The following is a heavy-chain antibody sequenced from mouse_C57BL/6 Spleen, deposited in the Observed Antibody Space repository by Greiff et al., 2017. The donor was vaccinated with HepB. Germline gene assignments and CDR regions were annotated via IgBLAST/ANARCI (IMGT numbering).Heavy chain of an antibody. CDR1: GYAFSSSW. V-gene: IGHV1-82*01. J-gene: IGHJ2*01. CDR3: ARKLRLPYFDY. CDR2: IYPGDGDT. D-gene: IGHD3-2*02. Sequence: QVQLQQSGPELVKPGASVKISCKASGYAFSSSWMNWVKQRPGKGLEWIGRIYPGDGDTNYNGKFKGKATLTADKSSSTAYMQLSSPTSEDSAVYFCARKLRLPYFDYWGQGTTLTVSS.